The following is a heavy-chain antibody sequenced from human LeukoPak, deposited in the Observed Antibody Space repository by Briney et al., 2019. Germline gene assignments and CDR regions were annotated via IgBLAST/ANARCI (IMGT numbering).Heavy chain of an antibody. J-gene: IGHJ3*02. CDR3: ARDEGESAFDI. CDR1: GGSISSYY. D-gene: IGHD3-16*01. Sequence: SETLSLTCTVSGGSISSYYWSWIRQPPGKGLEWIGYIHYSGSTNYNPSLKSRVPISVDTSTNQCSLKLSCVTSADTAVYYCARDEGESAFDIWGQGTMVTVSS. V-gene: IGHV4-59*01. CDR2: IHYSGST.